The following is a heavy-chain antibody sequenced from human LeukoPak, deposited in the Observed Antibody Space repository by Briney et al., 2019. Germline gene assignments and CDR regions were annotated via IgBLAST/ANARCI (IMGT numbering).Heavy chain of an antibody. J-gene: IGHJ4*02. V-gene: IGHV3-21*01. Sequence: GGSLRLSCAASGFTFSSSRMNWVRQAPGKGREWVSSISSTSSYIYYADSVKGRFTISRDNAKNSLYLQMNSLRAEDTAVYYCAREYYFSLGREAHFDYWGQGTLVTVSS. CDR1: GFTFSSSR. D-gene: IGHD3-10*01. CDR3: AREYYFSLGREAHFDY. CDR2: ISSTSSYI.